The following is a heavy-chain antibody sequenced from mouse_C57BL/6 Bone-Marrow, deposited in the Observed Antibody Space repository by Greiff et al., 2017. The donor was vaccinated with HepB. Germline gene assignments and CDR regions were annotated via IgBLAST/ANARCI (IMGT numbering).Heavy chain of an antibody. CDR3: ARWGSSYAWFAY. D-gene: IGHD1-1*01. J-gene: IGHJ3*01. V-gene: IGHV1-69*01. CDR2: IDPSDSYT. Sequence: VQLQQPGAELVMPGASVKLSCKASGYTFTSYWMHWVKQRPGQGLEWIGEIDPSDSYTNYNQKFKGKSTLTVDKSSSTAYMQLSSLTSEDSAVYYCARWGSSYAWFAYWGQGTLVTVSA. CDR1: GYTFTSYW.